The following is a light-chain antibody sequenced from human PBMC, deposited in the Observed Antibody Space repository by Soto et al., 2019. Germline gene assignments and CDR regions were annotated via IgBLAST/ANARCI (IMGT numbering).Light chain of an antibody. CDR1: QSVSSSY. J-gene: IGKJ1*01. Sequence: EIVLTQSPGTLSLSPGERATLSCGASQSVSSSYLAWYQQKPGQAPRLLIYGASSRATGIPDRFSGSGSGTEFTLTISSLQPDDFATYYCQQYNSYWTFGQGTKVDIK. V-gene: IGKV3-20*01. CDR2: GAS. CDR3: QQYNSYWT.